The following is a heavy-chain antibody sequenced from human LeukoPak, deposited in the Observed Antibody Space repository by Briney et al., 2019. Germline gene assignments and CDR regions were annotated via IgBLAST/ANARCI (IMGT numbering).Heavy chain of an antibody. CDR1: GYTFTGYY. D-gene: IGHD6-13*01. J-gene: IGHJ6*02. V-gene: IGHV1-2*02. CDR3: ARARGIADYYYGMDV. Sequence: GASVTVSFTASGYTFTGYYMHWVRQAPGQGLEWMGWINPNSGGTNYAQKFQGRVTMTRDTSISTAYMELSRLRSDDTAVYYCARARGIADYYYGMDVWGQGTTVTVSS. CDR2: INPNSGGT.